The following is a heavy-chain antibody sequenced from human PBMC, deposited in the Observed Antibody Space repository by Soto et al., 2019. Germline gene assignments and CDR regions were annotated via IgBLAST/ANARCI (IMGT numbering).Heavy chain of an antibody. D-gene: IGHD3-16*01. Sequence: GGSLRLSCAASGFTVDTNYMSWVRQAPGKGLEWVSVIYSGGSTHYADSVKGRFTITRDNFKNTLYLQMNSLRAEDTAAYYCASSPFGDFGYKWGQGTQVTVSS. CDR1: GFTVDTNY. J-gene: IGHJ4*02. V-gene: IGHV3-66*01. CDR2: IYSGGST. CDR3: ASSPFGDFGYK.